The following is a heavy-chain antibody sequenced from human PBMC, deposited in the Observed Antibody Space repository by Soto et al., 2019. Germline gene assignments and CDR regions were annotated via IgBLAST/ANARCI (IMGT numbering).Heavy chain of an antibody. CDR3: ARDTTSGGYWDY. D-gene: IGHD5-12*01. Sequence: PSETLSLTCTVSGGSISDYYWNWIRQPPGKGLEWIGYIYHSGGTNYNPSLKSRVTMSVDTSKNQFSLKLSSVTAADTAVYYCARDTTSGGYWDYWGQGALVTVSS. J-gene: IGHJ4*02. CDR2: IYHSGGT. V-gene: IGHV4-59*01. CDR1: GGSISDYY.